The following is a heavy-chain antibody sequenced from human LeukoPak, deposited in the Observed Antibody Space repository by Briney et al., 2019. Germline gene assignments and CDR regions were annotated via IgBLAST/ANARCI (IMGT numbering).Heavy chain of an antibody. CDR3: ARRRAQSSGPSFYYFYMDV. CDR1: GGSISGYY. Sequence: SETLSLTCSVSGGSISGYYWSGIREVPGERVEWIGYIYHSGRTTYNPSLERRVTISLDTSKNQLSLNLRFVTAADTALYFCARRRAQSSGPSFYYFYMDVWGKGTTVTVSS. CDR2: IYHSGRT. D-gene: IGHD1-26*01. J-gene: IGHJ6*03. V-gene: IGHV4-59*01.